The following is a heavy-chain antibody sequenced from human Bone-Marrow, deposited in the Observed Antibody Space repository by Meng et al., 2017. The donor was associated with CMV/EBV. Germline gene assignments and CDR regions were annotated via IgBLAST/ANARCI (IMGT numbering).Heavy chain of an antibody. J-gene: IGHJ3*02. D-gene: IGHD2-2*01. CDR3: ARDRGVGKGGLKIIVVVPAASDAFDI. V-gene: IGHV1-18*01. Sequence: ASVKVSCKASGYTFTSYGISWVRQAPGQGLEWMGWISAYNGNTNYAQKLQGRVTMTTDTSTSTAYMELRSRRSDGTAVYYCARDRGVGKGGLKIIVVVPAASDAFDIWGQGTMVTVSS. CDR1: GYTFTSYG. CDR2: ISAYNGNT.